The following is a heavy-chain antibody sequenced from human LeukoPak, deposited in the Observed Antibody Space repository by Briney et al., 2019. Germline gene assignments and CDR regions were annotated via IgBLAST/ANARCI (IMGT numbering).Heavy chain of an antibody. CDR3: ARVIVGGTGFDC. CDR2: INSDETTL. CDR1: GFTLSKHW. J-gene: IGHJ4*02. V-gene: IGHV3-74*01. Sequence: GGSLRLSCAASGFTLSKHWMHWVRHAPGKGLVWVSRINSDETTLQYADSVKGRFTISRDTAKNTLYLQMNSLRAEDTAVYYCARVIVGGTGFDCWGQGTLVTVSS. D-gene: IGHD1-26*01.